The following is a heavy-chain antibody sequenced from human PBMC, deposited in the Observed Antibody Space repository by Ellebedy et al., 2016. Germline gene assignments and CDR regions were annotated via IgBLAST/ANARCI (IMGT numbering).Heavy chain of an antibody. Sequence: GGSLRLXXAVSGFSFTSNDMSWVGQAPGGGLELVSLIYGTGTSYYAESVKGRFTISRDNSKKTLYLQMSGLGAEDTAVYYCARVQEGIYDYIWGSYRYNWFDPWGQGTLVTVSS. V-gene: IGHV3-53*01. CDR3: ARVQEGIYDYIWGSYRYNWFDP. CDR2: IYGTGTS. J-gene: IGHJ5*02. D-gene: IGHD3-16*02. CDR1: GFSFTSND.